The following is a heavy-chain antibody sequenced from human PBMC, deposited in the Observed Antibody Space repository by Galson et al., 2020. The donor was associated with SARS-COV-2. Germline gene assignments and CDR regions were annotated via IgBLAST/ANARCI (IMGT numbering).Heavy chain of an antibody. V-gene: IGHV4-61*02. J-gene: IGHJ5*02. CDR1: GGSISSGSYY. Sequence: SETLSLTCTVSGGSISSGSYYWIWVRHPAGKRLEWIGRIYGSGSTNYNPSLKSRLTISVDTSKNQFSLNLSSVTAADTAVYYWSSEYIAAAGPTWFDPWGQGTLVTVSS. CDR3: SSEYIAAAGPTWFDP. CDR2: IYGSGST. D-gene: IGHD6-13*01.